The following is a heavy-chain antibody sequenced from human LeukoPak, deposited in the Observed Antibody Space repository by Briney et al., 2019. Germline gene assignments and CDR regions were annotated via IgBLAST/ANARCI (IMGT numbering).Heavy chain of an antibody. CDR3: ARDGITIVGVVTLYYYMDV. V-gene: IGHV3-23*01. CDR2: ISGSGGNT. D-gene: IGHD3-3*01. Sequence: GGSLRLSCAASGFTFSSYWMSWVRQAPGKGLEWVSAISGSGGNTYYADSVTGRFTISRDNSKNTLYLQMNSLTAEDTAVYYCARDGITIVGVVTLYYYMDVWGKGTTVTVSS. J-gene: IGHJ6*03. CDR1: GFTFSSYW.